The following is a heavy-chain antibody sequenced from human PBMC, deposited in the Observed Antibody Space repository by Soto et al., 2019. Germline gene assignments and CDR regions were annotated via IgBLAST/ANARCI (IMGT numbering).Heavy chain of an antibody. V-gene: IGHV1-2*02. CDR1: GYTFTGNY. Sequence: RASVKVSCKASGYTFTGNYMHWVRQAPGQGLEWMGWINPNSGVTNYAQKFQGRVSMTRDTSISTAYMELSRLTSDDTAVYYCARTQGYCTNGVCSNYHYYGMDVWGQGTTVTVSS. CDR2: INPNSGVT. J-gene: IGHJ6*02. D-gene: IGHD2-8*01. CDR3: ARTQGYCTNGVCSNYHYYGMDV.